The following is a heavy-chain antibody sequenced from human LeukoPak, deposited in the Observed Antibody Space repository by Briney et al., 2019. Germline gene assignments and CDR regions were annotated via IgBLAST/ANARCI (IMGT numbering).Heavy chain of an antibody. V-gene: IGHV4-34*01. D-gene: IGHD3-10*01. Sequence: SETLSLTCAVYGGSFSGYYWSWIRQPPGKGLEWIGEINHSGSTNYNPSLKSRVTISVDTSKNQFSLKLSSVTAADTAVYYCASERYGSGSSSMFHFDYWGQGTLVTVSS. CDR1: GGSFSGYY. CDR2: INHSGST. J-gene: IGHJ4*02. CDR3: ASERYGSGSSSMFHFDY.